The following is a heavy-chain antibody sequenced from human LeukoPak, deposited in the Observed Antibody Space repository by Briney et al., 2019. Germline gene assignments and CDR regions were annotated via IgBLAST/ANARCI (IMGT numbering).Heavy chain of an antibody. V-gene: IGHV3-30-3*01. CDR2: ISYDGSNK. CDR3: AMGGYSSSANPYYYYYGMDV. J-gene: IGHJ6*02. D-gene: IGHD6-13*01. Sequence: GGSLRLSCAASGFTFSSYAMHWVRQAPGKGLEWVAVISYDGSNKYYADSVKGRFTISRDNSKNTLYLRMNSLRAEDTAVYYCAMGGYSSSANPYYYYYGMDVWGQGATVTVSS. CDR1: GFTFSSYA.